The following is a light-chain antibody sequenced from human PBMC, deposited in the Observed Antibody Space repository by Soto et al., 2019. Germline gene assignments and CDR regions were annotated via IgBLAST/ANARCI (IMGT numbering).Light chain of an antibody. V-gene: IGKV3-11*01. J-gene: IGKJ1*01. CDR1: HNVNTY. Sequence: EIVLTQSPATLSLSPGERATLSCRASHNVNTYLAWFQQIPGQAPRLLICDASNRATGVPARFSGSGSGTDFTLTISSLEPEDFAVYYCQQRSDWPRTVGQGTRVEIK. CDR2: DAS. CDR3: QQRSDWPRT.